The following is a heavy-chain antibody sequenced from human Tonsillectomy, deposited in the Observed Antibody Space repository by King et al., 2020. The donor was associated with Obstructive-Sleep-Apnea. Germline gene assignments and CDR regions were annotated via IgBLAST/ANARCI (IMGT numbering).Heavy chain of an antibody. J-gene: IGHJ4*02. CDR3: ARGGPPSGGYCSGGSCYGAFDF. Sequence: VQLVESGGGVVQPGRSLRLSCAASGFNSSSYAMHWVRQAPGKGLEGVAVMSYDESNKYYADSVKGRFTISRDNTKNTRYLQMKSLRAEDTAVYYCARGGPPSGGYCSGGSCYGAFDFWGQGTLVTVSS. D-gene: IGHD2-15*01. CDR2: MSYDESNK. V-gene: IGHV3-30*04. CDR1: GFNSSSYA.